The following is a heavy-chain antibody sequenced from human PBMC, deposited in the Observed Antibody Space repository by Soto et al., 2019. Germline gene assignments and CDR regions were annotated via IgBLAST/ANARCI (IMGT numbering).Heavy chain of an antibody. V-gene: IGHV4-59*01. CDR3: ARVNSNYFDP. CDR1: GGSISSYY. J-gene: IGHJ5*02. Sequence: SETLSLTCAVSGGSISSYYWSWIRQPPGKGLEWIGYIYYRGSTNYNPSLESRVTISVDTSKNHFSLKLSSVTAADTAVYYCARVNSNYFDPWGQGTLVTVS. D-gene: IGHD1-7*01. CDR2: IYYRGST.